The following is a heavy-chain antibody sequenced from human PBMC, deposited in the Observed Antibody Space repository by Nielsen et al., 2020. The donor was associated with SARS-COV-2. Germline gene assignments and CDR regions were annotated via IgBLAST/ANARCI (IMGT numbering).Heavy chain of an antibody. CDR3: ARAGGAYGDYYYYYSTDV. Sequence: SQTLSLTCAISGDSVSSSSAAWNWIRQSPSRGLEWLGRTYYRSKWYNDYAVSVKSRITINPDTSKNQFSLHLNSVPPEDTAVYYCARAGGAYGDYYYYYSTDVWGKGTTVTVSS. CDR2: TYYRSKWYN. D-gene: IGHD4-17*01. V-gene: IGHV6-1*01. CDR1: GDSVSSSSAA. J-gene: IGHJ6*03.